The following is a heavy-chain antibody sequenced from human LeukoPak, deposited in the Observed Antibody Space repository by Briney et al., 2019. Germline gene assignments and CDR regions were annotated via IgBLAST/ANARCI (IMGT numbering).Heavy chain of an antibody. V-gene: IGHV3-21*01. CDR3: AREGYSSSWYSSAFDI. J-gene: IGHJ3*02. D-gene: IGHD6-13*01. Sequence: GGSLRLSCAASGFTFSSYSMNWVRQAPGKGLEWVSSISRDSNYIYYGDSVKGRFTVARDNDNNSLYLQMNSLRDEDTAVYYCAREGYSSSWYSSAFDIWGQGTMVTVSS. CDR1: GFTFSSYS. CDR2: ISRDSNYI.